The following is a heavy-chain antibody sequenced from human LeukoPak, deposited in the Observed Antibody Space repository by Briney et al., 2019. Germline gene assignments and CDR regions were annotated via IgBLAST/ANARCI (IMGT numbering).Heavy chain of an antibody. CDR1: GGSISNFY. D-gene: IGHD3-10*01. Sequence: KASETLSLTCTVSGGSISNFYWSWIRQPAGKGLEWIGRTYTSGSTNYNPPLKSRVTMSIDTSKSQFSLKLSSVTAADTAVYYCARTRYGSGSYTYLDYWGQGTLVTVSS. CDR3: ARTRYGSGSYTYLDY. J-gene: IGHJ4*02. CDR2: TYTSGST. V-gene: IGHV4-4*07.